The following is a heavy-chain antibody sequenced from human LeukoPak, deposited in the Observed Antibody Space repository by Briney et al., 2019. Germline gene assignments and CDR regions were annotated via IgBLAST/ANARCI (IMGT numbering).Heavy chain of an antibody. D-gene: IGHD3-9*01. V-gene: IGHV3-48*01. CDR2: ISSSSSTI. J-gene: IGHJ6*02. CDR1: GFTFSSYS. CDR3: AREYYDILTGSTYGMDV. Sequence: PGGSLRLSCAASGFTFSSYSMNWVRQAPGKGLEWVSYISSSSSTIYYADSVKGRFTISRDNAKNSLYLQMNSLRAEDGAVYYCAREYYDILTGSTYGMDVWGQGTTVTVSS.